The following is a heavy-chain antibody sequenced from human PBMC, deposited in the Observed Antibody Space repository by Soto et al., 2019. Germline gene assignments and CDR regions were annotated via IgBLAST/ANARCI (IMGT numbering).Heavy chain of an antibody. Sequence: QVQPVQSGAEVKKPGASVRVSCKASAYTFTGYYVHWVRQAPGQGPEWMGMINPSRGTTDYAQKFQGRVTMTRDTSTTTVYVELSSLRSEDTAIYYCTRSIITTTGTDAFDLWGQGTVVTVSS. D-gene: IGHD1-1*01. V-gene: IGHV1-46*03. CDR3: TRSIITTTGTDAFDL. J-gene: IGHJ3*01. CDR1: AYTFTGYY. CDR2: INPSRGTT.